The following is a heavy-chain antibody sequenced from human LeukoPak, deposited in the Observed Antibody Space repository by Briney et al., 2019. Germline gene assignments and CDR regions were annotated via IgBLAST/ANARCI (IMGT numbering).Heavy chain of an antibody. CDR1: GGSFSNYY. J-gene: IGHJ5*02. CDR2: IHPYGFT. Sequence: PSETLSLTCALSGGSFSNYYWSWIRQPPGKGLEWIGEIHPYGFTNFNPSLKSRVSISVDTSKNQFSLKLTSVTTADTAVYYCSRGSDESKTGDTWGQGSLVTVSS. CDR3: SRGSDESKTGDT. V-gene: IGHV4-34*01. D-gene: IGHD3-9*01.